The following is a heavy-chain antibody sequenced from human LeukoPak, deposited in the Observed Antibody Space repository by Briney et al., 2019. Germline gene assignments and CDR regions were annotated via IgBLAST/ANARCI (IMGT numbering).Heavy chain of an antibody. CDR1: GFTFSSYA. D-gene: IGHD4-17*01. Sequence: PGGSLRLSCAASGFTFSSYAVSWVRQAPGKGLEWCSAMSGSGGSTYYADSVKGRFTISRDNSKNTLYLQMNSLRAEDTAVYYCAKDWDDYGDYWGWFDPWGQGTLVTVSS. CDR2: MSGSGGST. J-gene: IGHJ5*02. CDR3: AKDWDDYGDYWGWFDP. V-gene: IGHV3-23*01.